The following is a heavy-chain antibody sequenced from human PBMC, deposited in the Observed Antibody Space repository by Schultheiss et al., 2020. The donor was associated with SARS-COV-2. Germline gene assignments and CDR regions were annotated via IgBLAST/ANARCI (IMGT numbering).Heavy chain of an antibody. CDR2: IKYDGETT. Sequence: GGSLRLSCAASVFTFSPYEMNWVRQAPGKGLEWVASIKYDGETTFYADPVKGRFTISRDNPKNTVYLQMNSLRAEDTARYYCARDTGGISIWFGPDYWGQGSLVTVSS. CDR1: VFTFSPYE. J-gene: IGHJ4*02. D-gene: IGHD3-10*01. CDR3: ARDTGGISIWFGPDY. V-gene: IGHV3-33*08.